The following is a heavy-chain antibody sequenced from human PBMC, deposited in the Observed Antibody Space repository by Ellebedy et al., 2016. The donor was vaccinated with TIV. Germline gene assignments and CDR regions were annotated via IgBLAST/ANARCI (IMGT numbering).Heavy chain of an antibody. D-gene: IGHD5-24*01. CDR3: ARRRDAYNYYFDS. J-gene: IGHJ4*02. Sequence: MPSETLSLTCTVSGGSISSSSYYWGWVRQPPGKGLEWIGSIYYSGSTYYNPSLKSRVTISVDTSKNQFSLRLTSATAADTAVYFCARRRDAYNYYFDSWGQGTLVTVSS. CDR1: GGSISSSSYY. CDR2: IYYSGST. V-gene: IGHV4-39*01.